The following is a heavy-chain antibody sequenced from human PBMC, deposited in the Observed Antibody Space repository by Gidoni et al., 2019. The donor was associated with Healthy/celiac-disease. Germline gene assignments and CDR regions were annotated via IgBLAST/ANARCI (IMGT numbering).Heavy chain of an antibody. J-gene: IGHJ4*02. CDR3: ERVNDSSGYPHDY. Sequence: QFPLQESAPGLVMPLQTLSLTCTVFGCPICSGGYYWSWIREHPGKGLEWIGYIYYSGSTYYNPSLKSGVTISVDTSKNKFSLKLSSVTAADTAVYYCERVNDSSGYPHDYWGQGTLVTVSS. CDR2: IYYSGST. CDR1: GCPICSGGYY. D-gene: IGHD3-22*01. V-gene: IGHV4-31*03.